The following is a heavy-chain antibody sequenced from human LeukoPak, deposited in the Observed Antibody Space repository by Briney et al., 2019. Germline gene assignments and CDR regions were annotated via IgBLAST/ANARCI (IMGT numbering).Heavy chain of an antibody. D-gene: IGHD3-9*01. CDR1: GGSISSSSYC. V-gene: IGHV4-39*07. CDR3: ARIAYYDILTDPFDY. Sequence: SETLSLTCTVSGGSISSSSYCWGWIRQPPGKGLEWIGRLYTNGATNYNPSLESRVTISLDTSKNQFSLNLSSVTAADTAVYYCARIAYYDILTDPFDYWGQGTLVTVSS. J-gene: IGHJ4*02. CDR2: LYTNGAT.